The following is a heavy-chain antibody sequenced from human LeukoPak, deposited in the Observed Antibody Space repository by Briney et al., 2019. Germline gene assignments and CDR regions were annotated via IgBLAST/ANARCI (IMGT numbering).Heavy chain of an antibody. J-gene: IGHJ1*01. CDR3: ARGSSGYYCDHFQT. CDR1: GFTFSNFW. Sequence: GGSLRLSCAASGFTFSNFWMTWIRQAPGKGLEWVANIKQDGIEKYYVDAVEGRFTGSRDNTKNTLFLQMDSLRAEDTAVYYCARGSSGYYCDHFQTWGQGSLVTVSS. V-gene: IGHV3-7*01. D-gene: IGHD3-22*01. CDR2: IKQDGIEK.